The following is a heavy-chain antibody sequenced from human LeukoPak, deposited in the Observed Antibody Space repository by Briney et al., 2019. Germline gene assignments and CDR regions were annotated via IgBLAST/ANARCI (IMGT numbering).Heavy chain of an antibody. D-gene: IGHD3-10*01. CDR2: ISSSGSTI. CDR3: ARGYLYGSAPMGPDY. Sequence: GGSLRLSCAASGFTFSSYSMNWVRQAPGKGLEWISYISSSGSTINYADSVKGRFTISRDNSKNTLYLQMNSLRAEDTAVYYCARGYLYGSAPMGPDYWGQGTLVTVSS. J-gene: IGHJ4*02. CDR1: GFTFSSYS. V-gene: IGHV3-48*01.